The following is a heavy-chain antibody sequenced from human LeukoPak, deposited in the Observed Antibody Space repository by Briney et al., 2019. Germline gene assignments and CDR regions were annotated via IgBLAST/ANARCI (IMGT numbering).Heavy chain of an antibody. CDR2: INPSGGST. V-gene: IGHV1-46*01. CDR1: GYIFTSYY. J-gene: IGHJ6*02. D-gene: IGHD5-24*01. Sequence: ASVEVSCKASGYIFTSYYMHWVRQAPGQGLEWMGIINPSGGSTSYAQKFQGRVTMTRDTSTSTVYMELSSLRSEDTAVYYCARDQMEMATILGSYYYYGMDVWGQGTTVTVSS. CDR3: ARDQMEMATILGSYYYYGMDV.